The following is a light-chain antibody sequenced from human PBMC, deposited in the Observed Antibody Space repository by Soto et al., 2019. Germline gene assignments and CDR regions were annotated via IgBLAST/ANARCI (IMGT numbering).Light chain of an antibody. CDR3: QQYGSSYPWT. CDR1: LSVSRN. CDR2: DAS. V-gene: IGKV3-20*01. Sequence: EIVLTQSPGTLSLSPGDRATLSCRASLSVSRNLAWYQQKPGQAPRLLIFDASTRATGIPARFSGSGSGTDFTLTIRRLEPEDFAVYYCQQYGSSYPWTFGQGTKVDIK. J-gene: IGKJ1*01.